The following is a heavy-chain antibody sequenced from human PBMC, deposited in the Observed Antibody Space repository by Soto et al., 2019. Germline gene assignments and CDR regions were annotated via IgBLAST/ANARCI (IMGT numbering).Heavy chain of an antibody. D-gene: IGHD3-10*01. CDR1: GGSFSGYY. Sequence: SETLSLTCAVSGGSFSGYYWSWIRQPPGKGLEWIGDINHSGSTNYNPSLKSRVAISVDTSKNQFSLKLSSVTAADTAVDYCGRDKITAFFDYWGQASLVTVS. CDR3: GRDKITAFFDY. CDR2: INHSGST. J-gene: IGHJ4*02. V-gene: IGHV4-34*01.